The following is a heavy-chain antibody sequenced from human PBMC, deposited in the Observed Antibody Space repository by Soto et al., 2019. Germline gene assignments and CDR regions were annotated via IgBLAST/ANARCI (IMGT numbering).Heavy chain of an antibody. Sequence: PGWSLRLSCAASGFTFSGSSVHWVRQASGKGLEWVGRIRNKANSYATAYAASVRGRFTISRDDSKNTAFLQMNSLNTEDTAVYYCISHSPEDMIRTWGQGTLVTVSS. D-gene: IGHD2-15*01. CDR1: GFTFSGSS. CDR2: IRNKANSYAT. J-gene: IGHJ4*02. V-gene: IGHV3-73*01. CDR3: ISHSPEDMIRT.